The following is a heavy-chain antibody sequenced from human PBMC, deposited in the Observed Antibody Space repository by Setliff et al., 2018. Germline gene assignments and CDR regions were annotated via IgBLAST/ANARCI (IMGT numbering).Heavy chain of an antibody. CDR1: GFSFTNYA. CDR3: ARDVRDDGTCETCLFDY. D-gene: IGHD1-1*01. CDR2: IDSSGGYE. Sequence: PGGSLRLSCATSGFSFTNYAMSWVRQAPGKGPQWVSNIDSSGGYEHYADSVRGRFTTSRDNSKKILYLQMNSLRVEDTAIYYCARDVRDDGTCETCLFDYWGQGTLVTVSS. V-gene: IGHV3-23*01. J-gene: IGHJ4*02.